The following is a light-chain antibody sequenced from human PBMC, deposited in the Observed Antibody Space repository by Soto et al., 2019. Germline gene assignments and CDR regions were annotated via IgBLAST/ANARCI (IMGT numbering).Light chain of an antibody. CDR2: GAS. CDR3: QQSGT. Sequence: EIVLTQSPGTLSLSPGERAILSCRGSQSASSTYLAWYQQKPGQAPRLLIYGASSRATGIPDRFSGSGSGTDFTLTIRRLEAEDFAVYYCQQSGTFGQGTKVEIK. J-gene: IGKJ1*01. CDR1: QSASSTY. V-gene: IGKV3-20*01.